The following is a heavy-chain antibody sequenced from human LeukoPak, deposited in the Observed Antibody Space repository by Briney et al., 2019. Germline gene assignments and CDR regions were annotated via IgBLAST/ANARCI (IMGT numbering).Heavy chain of an antibody. D-gene: IGHD3-22*01. V-gene: IGHV4-39*07. CDR1: GGSISSSYYY. CDR3: ASLHHSSGYYNFDY. CDR2: IYYSGST. Sequence: SETLSLTCTVSGGSISSSYYYWGWIRQPPGKGLEWIGSIYYSGSTYYNPSLKSRVTISVDTSKNQFSLKLSSVTAADTAVYYCASLHHSSGYYNFDYWGQGTVVTVSS. J-gene: IGHJ4*02.